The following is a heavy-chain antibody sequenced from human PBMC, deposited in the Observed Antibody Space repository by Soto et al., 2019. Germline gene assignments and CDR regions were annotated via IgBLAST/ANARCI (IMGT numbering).Heavy chain of an antibody. Sequence: VGSLRLYCEASRFRFSAYYMSWVRQAPGKGLEWVSFISSSGTTIYYADSVKGRFTISRANAKNSLFLQMNSLRVEDTAVYYCASSDGNYYYYGMDVWGQGTTVTVSS. J-gene: IGHJ6*02. CDR1: RFRFSAYY. CDR2: ISSSGTTI. V-gene: IGHV3-11*01. CDR3: ASSDGNYYYYGMDV.